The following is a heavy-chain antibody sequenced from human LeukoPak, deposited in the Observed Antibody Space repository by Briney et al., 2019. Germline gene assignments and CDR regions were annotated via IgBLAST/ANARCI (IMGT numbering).Heavy chain of an antibody. CDR2: IYYSGST. J-gene: IGHJ4*02. CDR1: GASVSGSPYY. Sequence: DPSETLSLTCTVSGASVSGSPYYWGWIRQPPGKGLEWIGNIYYSGSTYYNESLKSRVTISIDTSKNQFSLKLNSVTAADTAMYYCAKSGGYGLIDYWGRGTLVTVSS. V-gene: IGHV4-39*01. CDR3: AKSGGYGLIDY. D-gene: IGHD1-26*01.